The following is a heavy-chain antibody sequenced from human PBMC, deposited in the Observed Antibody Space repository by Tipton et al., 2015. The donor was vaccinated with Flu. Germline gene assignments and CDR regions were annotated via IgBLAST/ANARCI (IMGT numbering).Heavy chain of an antibody. CDR3: SRDFCSGGFCYPDY. Sequence: TLSLTCTVSGGSIRSSSYYWGWIRQPPGKGPEWIGSMLYGGSTYYNPSLESRVTISLDTSKNQFSLKLSSVTAADTAVYYCSRDFCSGGFCYPDYWGQGTLVTVSS. CDR2: MLYGGST. CDR1: GGSIRSSSYY. D-gene: IGHD2-15*01. J-gene: IGHJ4*02. V-gene: IGHV4-39*07.